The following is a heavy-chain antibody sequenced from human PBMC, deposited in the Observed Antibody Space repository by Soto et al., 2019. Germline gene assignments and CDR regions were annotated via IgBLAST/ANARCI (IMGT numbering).Heavy chain of an antibody. Sequence: SETLSLTCGVSGYSISSGYYWGWIRQPPGKGLEWIGSIYHSGSTYYNPSLKSRVTISVDTSKNQFSLKLSSVTAADTAVYYCVRVEVAFLEWLSPNWFDPWGQGTLVTVSS. D-gene: IGHD3-3*02. CDR2: IYHSGST. CDR1: GYSISSGYY. J-gene: IGHJ5*02. CDR3: VRVEVAFLEWLSPNWFDP. V-gene: IGHV4-38-2*01.